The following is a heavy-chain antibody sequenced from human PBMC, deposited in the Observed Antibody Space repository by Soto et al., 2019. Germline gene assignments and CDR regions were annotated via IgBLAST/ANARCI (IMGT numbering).Heavy chain of an antibody. D-gene: IGHD5-18*01. CDR3: ARATPLDVDTAMVNFDY. V-gene: IGHV4-34*01. J-gene: IGHJ4*02. Sequence: SETLSLTCAVYGGSFSGYYWSWIRQPPGKGLEWIGEINHSGSTNYNPSLKSRVTISVDTSKNQFSLKLSSVTAADTAVYYCARATPLDVDTAMVNFDYWGQGTLVTVSS. CDR2: INHSGST. CDR1: GGSFSGYY.